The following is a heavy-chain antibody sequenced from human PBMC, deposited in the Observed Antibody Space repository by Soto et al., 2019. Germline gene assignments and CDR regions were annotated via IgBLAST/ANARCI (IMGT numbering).Heavy chain of an antibody. CDR2: IYYSGST. CDR3: ARDFRDWFDP. V-gene: IGHV4-31*03. Sequence: SETLSLTCTVSGGSISSGGYYWIWIRQHPGKGLEWIGYIYYSGSTYYNPSLKSRVTISVDTSKNQFSLKLSSVTAADTAVYYCARDFRDWFDPWGQGTLVTVSS. CDR1: GGSISSGGYY. J-gene: IGHJ5*02.